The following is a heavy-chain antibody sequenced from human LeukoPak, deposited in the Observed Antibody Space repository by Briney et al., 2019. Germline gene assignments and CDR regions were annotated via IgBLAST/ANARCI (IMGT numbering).Heavy chain of an antibody. CDR3: ATTMVRGVIIRDY. CDR2: IYTSGST. J-gene: IGHJ4*02. V-gene: IGHV4-4*07. CDR1: GGSISSCY. Sequence: SDTLTLTCTVSGGSISSCYWSWIRQPAGKGLEWIGRIYTSGSTNYNPSLKSRATMSVDTSKNQFSLKLSSVTAADTAVYYCATTMVRGVIIRDYWGQGTLVTVSS. D-gene: IGHD3-10*01.